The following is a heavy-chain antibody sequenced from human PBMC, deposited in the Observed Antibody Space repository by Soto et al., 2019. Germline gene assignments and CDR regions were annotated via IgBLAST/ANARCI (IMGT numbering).Heavy chain of an antibody. CDR2: IYYSGST. D-gene: IGHD3-3*01. J-gene: IGHJ6*02. CDR1: GGSISSSSYY. Sequence: LSLTCTVSGGSISSSSYYWSWIRQHPGKGLEWIGYIYYSGSTYYNPSLKSRVTISVDTSKNQFSLKLSSVTAADTAVYYCARDFRASYDFWSGYYQSQYYYGMDVWGQGTTVTVSS. CDR3: ARDFRASYDFWSGYYQSQYYYGMDV. V-gene: IGHV4-31*03.